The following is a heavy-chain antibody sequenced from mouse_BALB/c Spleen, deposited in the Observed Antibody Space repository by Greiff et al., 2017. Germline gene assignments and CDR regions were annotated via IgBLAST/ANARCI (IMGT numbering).Heavy chain of an antibody. Sequence: VQLQQSGPGLVKPSQSLSLTCSVTGYSITSGYYWNWIRQFPGNKLEWMGYISYDGSNNYNPSLKNRISITRDTSKNQFFLKLNSVTTEDTATYYCARGGYPAWFAYWGQGTLVTVSA. CDR3: ARGGYPAWFAY. CDR1: GYSITSGYY. V-gene: IGHV3-6*02. J-gene: IGHJ3*01. D-gene: IGHD2-14*01. CDR2: ISYDGSN.